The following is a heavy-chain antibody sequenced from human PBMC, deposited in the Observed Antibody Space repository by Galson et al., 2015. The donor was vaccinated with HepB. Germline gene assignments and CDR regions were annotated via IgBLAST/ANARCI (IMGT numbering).Heavy chain of an antibody. CDR2: TYYRSKWYN. D-gene: IGHD6-19*01. J-gene: IGHJ4*02. Sequence: CAISGDSVSSHSAAWNWIRQSPSRGLEWLGRTYYRSKWYNDYAVSVKSRITINPDTSKNQFSLQLNSVTPEDTAVYYCARDPYSSGWRYFDYWGQGTLVTVSS. V-gene: IGHV6-1*01. CDR1: GDSVSSHSAA. CDR3: ARDPYSSGWRYFDY.